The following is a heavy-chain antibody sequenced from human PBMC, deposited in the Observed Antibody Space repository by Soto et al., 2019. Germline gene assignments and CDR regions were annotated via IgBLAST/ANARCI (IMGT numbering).Heavy chain of an antibody. Sequence: GGSLRLSCTASGFTFGDYAMSWFRQAPGKGLEWVGFIRSKAYGGTTEYAASVKGRFTISRDDSKSIAYLQMNSLKTEDTAVYYCTRDYKQPVPSYYGMDVWGQETTVTV. V-gene: IGHV3-49*03. J-gene: IGHJ6*02. CDR3: TRDYKQPVPSYYGMDV. D-gene: IGHD6-13*01. CDR1: GFTFGDYA. CDR2: IRSKAYGGTT.